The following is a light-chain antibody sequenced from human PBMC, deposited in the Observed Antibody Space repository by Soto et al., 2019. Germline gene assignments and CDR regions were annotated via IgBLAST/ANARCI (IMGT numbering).Light chain of an antibody. CDR1: SGHSSYS. J-gene: IGLJ2*01. CDR2: LNSDGSH. V-gene: IGLV4-69*01. Sequence: QSVLTQSPSASASLGASLKLTCTLSSGHSSYSIAWHQLQPDKGPRYLMKLNSDGSHSKGDGIPDRFSGSSSGAERYLTISSLQSEDEADYYCQTWDTGIQVFGGGTKLTVL. CDR3: QTWDTGIQV.